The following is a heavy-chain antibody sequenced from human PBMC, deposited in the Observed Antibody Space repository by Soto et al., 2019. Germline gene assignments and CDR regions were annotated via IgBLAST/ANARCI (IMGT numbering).Heavy chain of an antibody. CDR1: GASLSSTSYY. V-gene: IGHV4-39*01. CDR3: ARHVGTGLYYFDY. J-gene: IGHJ4*02. D-gene: IGHD1-1*01. CDR2: VFYSGST. Sequence: PSETLSLTCTVSGASLSSTSYYWGWIRQPPGKGLEWIGSVFYSGSTYYNPSLKSRVTISVDTSNNQFSLTLTSVTAADTAVYYCARHVGTGLYYFDYWGQGSLVTVSS.